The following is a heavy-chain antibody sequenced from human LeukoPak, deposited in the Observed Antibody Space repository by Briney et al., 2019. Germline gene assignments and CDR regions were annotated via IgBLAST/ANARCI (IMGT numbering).Heavy chain of an antibody. D-gene: IGHD6-13*01. Sequence: PGGSLRLSCAASGFTFSRYAMSWVRQAPGKGLEWVSAISGSGGSRYYADAVKGRFTISRDNTNNTLYLQMISLRAEDTAVYYCARANRYGSSWYWFDPWGQGTLVTVSS. CDR3: ARANRYGSSWYWFDP. CDR1: GFTFSRYA. V-gene: IGHV3-23*01. J-gene: IGHJ5*02. CDR2: ISGSGGSR.